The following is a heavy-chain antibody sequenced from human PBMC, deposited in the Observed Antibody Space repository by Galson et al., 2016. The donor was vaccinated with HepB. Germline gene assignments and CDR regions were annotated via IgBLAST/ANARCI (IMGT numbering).Heavy chain of an antibody. D-gene: IGHD3-10*01. CDR1: GFTFADYT. CDR3: TFVTIVRGAPRNFYYSGMDV. V-gene: IGHV3-49*03. J-gene: IGHJ6*02. CDR2: IRGTTYGQTP. Sequence: SLRLSCATSGFTFADYTWSWFRQAPGKGLEWVALIRGTTYGQTPNYAASVAGRFTVSRDASQGIAYLEMGSLKTEDTGAYYCTFVTIVRGAPRNFYYSGMDVWGRGTTVTVSS.